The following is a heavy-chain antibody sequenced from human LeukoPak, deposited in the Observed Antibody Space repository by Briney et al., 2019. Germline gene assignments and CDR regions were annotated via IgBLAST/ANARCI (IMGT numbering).Heavy chain of an antibody. CDR3: AKDRGGCSSTSCYNNYFDY. D-gene: IGHD2-2*02. V-gene: IGHV3-23*01. CDR1: GFTFSSYA. CDR2: ISGSGGST. J-gene: IGHJ4*02. Sequence: GGSLRLSCAASGFTFSSYAMSWARQAPGKGLEWVSAISGSGGSTYYADSVKGRFTISRDNSKNTLYLQMNSLRAEDTAVYYCAKDRGGCSSTSCYNNYFDYWGQGTLVTVSS.